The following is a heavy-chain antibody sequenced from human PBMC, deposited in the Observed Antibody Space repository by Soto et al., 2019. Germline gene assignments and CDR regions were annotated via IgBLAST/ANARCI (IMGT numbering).Heavy chain of an antibody. D-gene: IGHD2-15*01. CDR2: IYYSGST. CDR1: GGSISSGDYY. Sequence: SETLSLTCTVSGGSISSGDYYWSWIRQPPGKGLEWIGYIYYSGSTYYNPSLKSRVTISVDTSKNQFSLKLSSVTAADTAVYYCARGCSGGSCYPYYYYYGMDVWGQGTTVTVSS. V-gene: IGHV4-30-4*01. J-gene: IGHJ6*02. CDR3: ARGCSGGSCYPYYYYYGMDV.